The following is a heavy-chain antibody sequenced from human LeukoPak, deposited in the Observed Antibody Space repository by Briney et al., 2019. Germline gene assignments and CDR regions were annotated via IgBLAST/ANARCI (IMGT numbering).Heavy chain of an antibody. V-gene: IGHV3-21*04. J-gene: IGHJ6*02. D-gene: IGHD5-24*01. CDR3: ARMGPSYYYGMDV. CDR2: ISSSSSYI. Sequence: GGSRRLSCAASGFTFSSYSMNWVRQAPGKGLEWVSSISSSSSYIYYADSVKGRFTISRDNSKNTLYLQMNSLRAEDTAVYYCARMGPSYYYGMDVWGQGTTVTVSS. CDR1: GFTFSSYS.